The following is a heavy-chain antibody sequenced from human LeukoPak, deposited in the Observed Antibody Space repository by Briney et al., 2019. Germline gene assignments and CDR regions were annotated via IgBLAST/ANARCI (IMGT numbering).Heavy chain of an antibody. J-gene: IGHJ4*02. CDR3: ARDLVRTITMVRGVIIRLPDY. Sequence: ASVKVSCKASGYTFTSYYMHWVRQAPGQGLEWMGIINPSGGSTSYAQKFQGRVTMTRDTSISTAYMELSRLRSDDTAVYYCARDLVRTITMVRGVIIRLPDYWGQGTLVTVSS. D-gene: IGHD3-10*01. CDR1: GYTFTSYY. V-gene: IGHV1-46*01. CDR2: INPSGGST.